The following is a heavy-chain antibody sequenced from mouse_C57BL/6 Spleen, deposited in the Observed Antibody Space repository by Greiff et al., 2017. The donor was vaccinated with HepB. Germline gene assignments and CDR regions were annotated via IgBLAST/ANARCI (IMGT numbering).Heavy chain of an antibody. D-gene: IGHD6-1*01. Sequence: QVQLKQSGAELARPGASVKLSCKASGYTFTSYGISWVKQRTGQGLEWIGEIYPRSGNTYYNEKFKGKATLTADKSSSTAYMELRSLTSEDSAVYFCARRTLYYYAMDYWGQGTSVTVSS. CDR1: GYTFTSYG. J-gene: IGHJ4*01. V-gene: IGHV1-81*01. CDR2: IYPRSGNT. CDR3: ARRTLYYYAMDY.